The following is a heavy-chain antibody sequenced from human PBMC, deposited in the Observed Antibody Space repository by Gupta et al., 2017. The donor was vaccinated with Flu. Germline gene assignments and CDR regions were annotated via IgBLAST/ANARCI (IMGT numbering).Heavy chain of an antibody. V-gene: IGHV3-74*01. CDR1: GFTFSSYW. J-gene: IGHJ4*02. CDR2: INSDGSST. CDR3: AREGFSSSWYPPNDY. Sequence: EVQLVESGGGLVQPGGSLRLSCAASGFTFSSYWMHWVRQAPGKGLVWVSRINSDGSSTSYADSVKGRFTISRDNAKNTLYLQMNSLRAEDTAVYYCAREGFSSSWYPPNDYWGQGTLVTVSS. D-gene: IGHD6-13*01.